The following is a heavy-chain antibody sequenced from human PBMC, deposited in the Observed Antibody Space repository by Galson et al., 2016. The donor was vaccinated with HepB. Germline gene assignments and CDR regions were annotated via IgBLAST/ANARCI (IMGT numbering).Heavy chain of an antibody. J-gene: IGHJ4*02. CDR1: GFTGGNNY. CDR3: ARTPGASTWG. D-gene: IGHD6-13*01. V-gene: IGHV3-66*01. CDR2: IYSGGNT. Sequence: RLSCAASGFTGGNNYMSWVRQAPGKGLEWVSLIYSGGNTLYADSVKGRFSISRDNSKNTLYLQMNSLSAGVTAVYYCARTPGASTWGWGQGTLVTVAS.